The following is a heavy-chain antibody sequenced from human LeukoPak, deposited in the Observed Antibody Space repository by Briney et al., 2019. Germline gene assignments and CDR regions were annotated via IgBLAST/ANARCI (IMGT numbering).Heavy chain of an antibody. V-gene: IGHV4-38-2*02. D-gene: IGHD3-3*01. CDR2: IYHSGST. CDR1: GYSISSGYY. CDR3: ARDTPRIRTDSTYYDFWRAFDI. Sequence: SETLSLTCTVSGYSISSGYYWGWIRQPPGKGLEWIGSIYHSGSTYYNPSLKSRVTISVDTSKNQFSLKLSSVTAADTAVYYCARDTPRIRTDSTYYDFWRAFDIWGQGTMVTVSS. J-gene: IGHJ3*02.